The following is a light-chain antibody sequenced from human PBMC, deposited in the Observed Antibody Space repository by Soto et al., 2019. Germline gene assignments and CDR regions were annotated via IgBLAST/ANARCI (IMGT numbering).Light chain of an antibody. CDR1: QDINRY. J-gene: IGKJ4*01. Sequence: IQLTQSPSFLSASVGDRVTITCRASQDINRYVAWYQQKSGQAPNLLIYRASNLQRGVPSRFSGSASGADFPLTISHLQPADFATYPCQQVESYPLTLGGGTRLDIK. V-gene: IGKV1-9*01. CDR3: QQVESYPLT. CDR2: RAS.